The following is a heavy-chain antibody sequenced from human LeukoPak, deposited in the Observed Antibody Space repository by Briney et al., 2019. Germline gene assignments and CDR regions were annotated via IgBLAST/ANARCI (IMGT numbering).Heavy chain of an antibody. CDR3: ARVVRQWLVTIDY. CDR1: GYTFTSYG. V-gene: IGHV1-8*01. Sequence: ASVKVSCKASGYTFTSYGINWVRQATGQGLEWMGWMNPNSGNTGYAQKFQGRVTMTRNTSISTAYMELSSLRSEDTAVYYCARVVRQWLVTIDYWGQGTLVTVSS. J-gene: IGHJ4*02. CDR2: MNPNSGNT. D-gene: IGHD6-19*01.